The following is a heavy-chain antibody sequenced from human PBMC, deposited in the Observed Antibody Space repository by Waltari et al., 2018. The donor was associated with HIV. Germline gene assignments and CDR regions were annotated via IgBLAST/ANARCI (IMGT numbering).Heavy chain of an antibody. CDR2: INIDGRTI. V-gene: IGHV3-74*01. CDR3: SRDTFGEYDF. D-gene: IGHD3-10*01. Sequence: EVQLVQSGGGLIKPGGSLRLSCAASGFSVTNYWMHWVRQSPGKGLVWVSRINIDGRTIDYADSVKGRFTISRDSAKNTLSLQMNSLREEDTAVYYCSRDTFGEYDFWG. CDR1: GFSVTNYW. J-gene: IGHJ5*01.